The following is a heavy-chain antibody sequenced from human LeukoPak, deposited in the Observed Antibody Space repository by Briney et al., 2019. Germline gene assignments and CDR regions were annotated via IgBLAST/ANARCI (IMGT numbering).Heavy chain of an antibody. Sequence: GGSLRLSCAASGFTFASYAIIWVRQAPGKGLEWVSAISGSAVDTYYADSVKRRFTISRDNSKNTLHLQMSNLRPEDTAIYYCVKVQDYVWGSYRSSQEYFQHWGQGTLVTVSS. CDR1: GFTFASYA. D-gene: IGHD3-16*02. J-gene: IGHJ1*01. CDR3: VKVQDYVWGSYRSSQEYFQH. CDR2: ISGSAVDT. V-gene: IGHV3-23*01.